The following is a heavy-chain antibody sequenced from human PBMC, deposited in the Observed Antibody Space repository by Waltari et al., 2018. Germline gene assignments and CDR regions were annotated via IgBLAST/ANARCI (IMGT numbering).Heavy chain of an antibody. CDR2: ISGGGTGT. CDR3: ARCTGGSCYGFDY. J-gene: IGHJ4*02. V-gene: IGHV3-23*03. Sequence: EVQLLESGGGLVQPGGSLRLSCAASGITFSGYAMSWVRQAPGMGLEWVSFISGGGTGTYYGDSVKGRFTISRDNSKSTVYLQMNSLRAEDTAVYYCARCTGGSCYGFDYWGQGTLVTVSS. CDR1: GITFSGYA. D-gene: IGHD2-15*01.